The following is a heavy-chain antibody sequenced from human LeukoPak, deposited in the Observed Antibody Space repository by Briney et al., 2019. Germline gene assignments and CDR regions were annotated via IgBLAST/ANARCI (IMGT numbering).Heavy chain of an antibody. D-gene: IGHD3-3*01. CDR3: ARGHLRFLDY. Sequence: SETLSLTCAVYGGSFSGYYWSWIRQPPGKGLEWIGEINHSGSTNYNPSLKSRVTISVDTSKNQFSLKLSPVTAADTAVYYCARGHLRFLDYWGQGTLVTVSS. CDR1: GGSFSGYY. V-gene: IGHV4-34*01. J-gene: IGHJ4*02. CDR2: INHSGST.